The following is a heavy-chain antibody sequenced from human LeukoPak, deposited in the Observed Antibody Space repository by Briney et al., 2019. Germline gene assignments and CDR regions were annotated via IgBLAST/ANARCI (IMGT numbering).Heavy chain of an antibody. CDR1: GFTFSSYW. CDR2: INSDGSST. V-gene: IGHV3-74*01. D-gene: IGHD2-15*01. J-gene: IGHJ4*02. Sequence: PGGSLRLSCAASGFTFSSYWMHWVRQAPGKRLVWVSRINSDGSSTRYADSVKGRFTISRDNAKNTLYLQMNSLRAENTAVYYCAREYCSGGVCYFDYWGQGTLVTVSS. CDR3: AREYCSGGVCYFDY.